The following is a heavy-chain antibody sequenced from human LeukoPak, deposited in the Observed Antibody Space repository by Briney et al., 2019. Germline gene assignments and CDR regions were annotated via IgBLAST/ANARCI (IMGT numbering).Heavy chain of an antibody. D-gene: IGHD6-6*01. CDR1: GYSISSSNW. CDR2: IYYSGST. J-gene: IGHJ4*02. CDR3: ARGTWSSSIDY. Sequence: SDTLSLTCAVSGYSISSSNWWGWIRQPPGKGLEWIGYIYYSGSTYYNPSLKSRVTIPVDTSKNQFSLKLSSVTAADTAVYYCARGTWSSSIDYWGQGTLVTVSS. V-gene: IGHV4-28*03.